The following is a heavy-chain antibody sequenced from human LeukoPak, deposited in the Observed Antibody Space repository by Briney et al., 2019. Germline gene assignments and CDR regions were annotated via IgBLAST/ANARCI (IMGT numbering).Heavy chain of an antibody. J-gene: IGHJ4*02. V-gene: IGHV3-74*01. CDR2: VSDDGHIT. D-gene: IGHD2/OR15-2a*01. Sequence: GGSLRLSCAASGFTFSSYWIHWVRQAPGKGLVWVSRVSDDGHITIYADSVKGRSTISRDNAKNTVYLQMNSLSAEDTAVYYCARDFSAGVDYWGRGTLVTVSS. CDR1: GFTFSSYW. CDR3: ARDFSAGVDY.